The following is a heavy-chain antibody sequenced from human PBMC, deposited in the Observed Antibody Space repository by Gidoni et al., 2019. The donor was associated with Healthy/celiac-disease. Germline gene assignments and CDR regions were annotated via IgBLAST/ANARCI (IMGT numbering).Heavy chain of an antibody. J-gene: IGHJ2*01. CDR2: ISGSGGST. D-gene: IGHD2-15*01. CDR1: GFTFSSYA. V-gene: IGHV3-23*01. Sequence: EVQLLASGGGLVQPGGSLRLSCSASGFTFSSYAMSWVRQAPGKGLEWVSAISGSGGSTYYADSVKGRFTISRDNAKNTLYLQMNSLRAEDTAVYYCAKRRYCSGGSCSTIPGWYFDLWGRGTLVTVSS. CDR3: AKRRYCSGGSCSTIPGWYFDL.